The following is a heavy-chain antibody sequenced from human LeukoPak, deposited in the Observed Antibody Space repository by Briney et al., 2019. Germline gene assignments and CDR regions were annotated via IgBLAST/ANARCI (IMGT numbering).Heavy chain of an antibody. J-gene: IGHJ3*01. CDR2: IFQTGHS. Sequence: SETLSLTCTISGGSISTFYWSWLRQPPGKGLEWIGYIFQTGHSNYNPSLKGRVTISVDTSKNQLSLKLYSVTVADTAIYYCARHPFSDGFDFWGQGTMVTVSS. V-gene: IGHV4-59*08. CDR1: GGSISTFY. CDR3: ARHPFSDGFDF.